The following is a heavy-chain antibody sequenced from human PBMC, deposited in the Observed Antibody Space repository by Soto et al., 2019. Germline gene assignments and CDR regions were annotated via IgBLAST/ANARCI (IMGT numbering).Heavy chain of an antibody. D-gene: IGHD2-2*01. Sequence: GGSLRLSCEASVFNFGAYGMHWVRQSPGKGLEWVAVISHDGTKTYYSDSVKGRFTVSRDNSKNMLYVQMVSLRPDDTAVYSCAKDRRDGSTTCSRCYGVDVWGQGITFTVSS. V-gene: IGHV3-30*18. J-gene: IGHJ6*01. CDR1: VFNFGAYG. CDR3: AKDRRDGSTTCSRCYGVDV. CDR2: ISHDGTKT.